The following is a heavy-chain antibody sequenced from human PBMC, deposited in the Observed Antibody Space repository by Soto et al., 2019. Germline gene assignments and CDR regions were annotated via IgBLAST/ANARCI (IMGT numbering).Heavy chain of an antibody. V-gene: IGHV3-23*01. D-gene: IGHD3-16*02. J-gene: IGHJ3*01. CDR3: AKDRGIIVKAGDAFDV. CDR1: GFSLSMSS. Sequence: AXGCLRLSCAACGFSLSMSSGNGVRQAPGKGLEWVSYISDSGDRTYYADSVKGRFTISRDRSENTVSLQMDSLRAEDTAVYYCAKDRGIIVKAGDAFDVWGQGAKVTVSS. CDR2: ISDSGDRT.